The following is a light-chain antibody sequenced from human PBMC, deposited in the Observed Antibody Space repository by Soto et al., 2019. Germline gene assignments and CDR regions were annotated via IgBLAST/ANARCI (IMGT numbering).Light chain of an antibody. J-gene: IGLJ2*01. CDR1: SGSIASYY. Sequence: NFMLTQPHSVSESPGKTVTISCTRSSGSIASYYVQWCQQRPGSAPTTVIYEDNQRPSGVPDRFSGSIDSSSNSASLTISGLKTEDEADYYCQSYDTTNQRVFGGGNKVTVL. CDR2: EDN. CDR3: QSYDTTNQRV. V-gene: IGLV6-57*03.